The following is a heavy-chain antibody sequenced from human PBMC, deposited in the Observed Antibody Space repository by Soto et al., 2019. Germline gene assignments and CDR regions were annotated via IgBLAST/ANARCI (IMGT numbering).Heavy chain of an antibody. CDR3: ARDGFCTSTTCRVGNWFDP. J-gene: IGHJ5*02. CDR2: INHRGST. CDR1: GGSFSWYY. D-gene: IGHD2-2*01. Sequence: PSATLSLTCVVYGGSFSWYYWSWIRQSPGKGLEWIGGINHRGSTNYNPSLESRVTISVDTSKNQFSLKLPSVTAADTAMYYCARDGFCTSTTCRVGNWFDPWGQGTLVTVSS. V-gene: IGHV4-34*01.